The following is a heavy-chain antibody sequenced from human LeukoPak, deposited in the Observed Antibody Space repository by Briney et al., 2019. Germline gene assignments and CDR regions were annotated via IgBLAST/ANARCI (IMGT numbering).Heavy chain of an antibody. J-gene: IGHJ3*02. CDR1: GFTFSSYS. CDR3: ARLKCNSGNCYHTDAFDI. CDR2: ISSSSSYI. V-gene: IGHV3-21*01. Sequence: PGGSLRLSCAASGFTFSSYSMNWVRQAPGKGLEWVSSISSSSSYIYYADSVKGRFTISRDNAKNSLYLQMNSLRAEDTAVYHCARLKCNSGNCYHTDAFDIWGQGTMVTVSS. D-gene: IGHD2-15*01.